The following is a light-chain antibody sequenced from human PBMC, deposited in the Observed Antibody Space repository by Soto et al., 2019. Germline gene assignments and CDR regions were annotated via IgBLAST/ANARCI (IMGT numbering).Light chain of an antibody. Sequence: EIVLTQSPGTLSLSPGERATLSCRASQSVSSSYLAWYQHKPGQAPRLLISGTSSRATGIPDRFSGSGSGTDFTLTISSLQAEDVAVYYCQQYYSTPPWTFGQGTKVDIK. V-gene: IGKV3-20*01. CDR1: QSVSSSY. J-gene: IGKJ1*01. CDR2: GTS. CDR3: QQYYSTPPWT.